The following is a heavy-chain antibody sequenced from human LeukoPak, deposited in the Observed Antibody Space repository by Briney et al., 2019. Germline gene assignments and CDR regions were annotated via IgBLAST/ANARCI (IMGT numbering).Heavy chain of an antibody. Sequence: GGSLRLSCAASGFTFSSYAMSWVRQAPGKGLEWVSAISASDGSTYYADSMKGRFTISRDNSKNTLYLQMNSLRAEDTAVYYCAKAYSSSDYYYMDVWGKGTTVTVSS. CDR3: AKAYSSSDYYYMDV. CDR1: GFTFSSYA. J-gene: IGHJ6*03. CDR2: ISASDGST. V-gene: IGHV3-23*01. D-gene: IGHD6-6*01.